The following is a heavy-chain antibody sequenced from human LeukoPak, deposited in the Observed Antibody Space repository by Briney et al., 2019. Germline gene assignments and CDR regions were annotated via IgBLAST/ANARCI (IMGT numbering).Heavy chain of an antibody. Sequence: ASVKVSCKASGSTFTSYGISWVRQAPGQGLEWMGWISAYNGNTNYAQKLQGRVTMTTDTSTSTAYMELRSLRSDDTAVYYCARDRYCSGGSCWDYWGQGTLVTVSS. CDR3: ARDRYCSGGSCWDY. D-gene: IGHD2-15*01. CDR1: GSTFTSYG. CDR2: ISAYNGNT. J-gene: IGHJ4*02. V-gene: IGHV1-18*01.